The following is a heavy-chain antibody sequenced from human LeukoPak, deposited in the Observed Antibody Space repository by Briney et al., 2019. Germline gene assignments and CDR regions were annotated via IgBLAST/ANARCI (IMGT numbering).Heavy chain of an antibody. Sequence: GGSLRLSCAASGFTFSSYEMNWVRQAPGKGLEWVSYISSSGSTIYYADSVKGRFTISRDNAKNSLYLQMNSLRAEDTAVYYCARDRTWIAAAGLFDYWGQGTLVPVSS. CDR1: GFTFSSYE. D-gene: IGHD6-13*01. CDR2: ISSSGSTI. J-gene: IGHJ4*02. CDR3: ARDRTWIAAAGLFDY. V-gene: IGHV3-48*03.